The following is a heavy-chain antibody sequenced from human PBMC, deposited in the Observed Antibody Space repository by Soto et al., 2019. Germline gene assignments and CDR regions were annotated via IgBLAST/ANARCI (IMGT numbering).Heavy chain of an antibody. CDR2: ISGSGGSK. J-gene: IGHJ4*02. D-gene: IGHD6-13*01. CDR3: AKGGRAAADYYFDY. V-gene: IGHV3-23*01. Sequence: EVQLLESGGGLVKPGGSLKLPCAASGFPFSSHAMSWVPQAPGKGLEWVSAISGSGGSKYYADSVKGRFTISRDNSKNTLYLQMNSLRAEDTAVYYCAKGGRAAADYYFDYWGQGTLVTVSS. CDR1: GFPFSSHA.